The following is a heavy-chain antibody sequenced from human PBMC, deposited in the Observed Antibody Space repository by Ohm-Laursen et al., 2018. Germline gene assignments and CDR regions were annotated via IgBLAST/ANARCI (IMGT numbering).Heavy chain of an antibody. CDR3: AKDHSPYSSSLRSAFDI. D-gene: IGHD6-13*01. Sequence: GTLSLTCTVSGGSISSYYWSWIRQPPGKGLEWIGYIYYSGSTNYNPSLKSRVTISVDTSKNQFSLKLSSVTAADTALYYCAKDHSPYSSSLRSAFDIWGQGTMVTVSS. CDR1: GGSISSYY. J-gene: IGHJ3*02. CDR2: IYYSGST. V-gene: IGHV4-59*12.